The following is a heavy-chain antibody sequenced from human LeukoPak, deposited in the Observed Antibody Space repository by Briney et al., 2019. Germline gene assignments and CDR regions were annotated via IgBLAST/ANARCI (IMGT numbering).Heavy chain of an antibody. CDR1: GGSVSSGSYY. CDR3: ARDGKFYYDSKPNWYFDL. D-gene: IGHD3-22*01. V-gene: IGHV4-61*01. J-gene: IGHJ2*01. Sequence: KASETLSLTCTVSGGSVSSGSYYWSWIRQPPGKGLEWIGYIYYSGSTYYNPSLKSRVTISVDTSKNQFSLKLSSVTAADAAVYYCARDGKFYYDSKPNWYFDLWGRGTLVTVSS. CDR2: IYYSGST.